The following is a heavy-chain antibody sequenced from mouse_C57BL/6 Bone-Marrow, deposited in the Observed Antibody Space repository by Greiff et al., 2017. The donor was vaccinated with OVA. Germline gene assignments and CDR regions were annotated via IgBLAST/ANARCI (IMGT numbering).Heavy chain of an antibody. V-gene: IGHV1-9*01. CDR3: ARDYYGSSYEYFDV. Sequence: QVQLKQSGAELMKPGASVKLSCKATGYTFTGYWIEWVKQRPGHGLEWIGEILPGSGSTNYNEKFKSKATLTVDTSSSTAYMQLSSLTSEDSAVYYCARDYYGSSYEYFDVWGTGTTVTVSS. CDR1: GYTFTGYW. CDR2: ILPGSGST. J-gene: IGHJ1*03. D-gene: IGHD1-1*01.